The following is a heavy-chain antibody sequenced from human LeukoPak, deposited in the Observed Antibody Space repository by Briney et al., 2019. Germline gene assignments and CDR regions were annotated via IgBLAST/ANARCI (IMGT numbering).Heavy chain of an antibody. V-gene: IGHV3-53*05. D-gene: IGHD5-24*01. Sequence: PGGSLRLSCAASGFTVSSNYMSWVRQAPGKGLEWVSVIYSGGSTYYADSVKGRCTISRDNSKKTVYLQMNSLRAEDTAVYYCAKGRWLQGYFDYWGQGTLVTVSS. CDR3: AKGRWLQGYFDY. CDR2: IYSGGST. J-gene: IGHJ4*02. CDR1: GFTVSSNY.